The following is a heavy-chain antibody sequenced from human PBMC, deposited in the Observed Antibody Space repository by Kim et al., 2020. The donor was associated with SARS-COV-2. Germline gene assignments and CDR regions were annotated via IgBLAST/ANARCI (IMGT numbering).Heavy chain of an antibody. CDR2: IDPSDSYT. CDR1: GYSFTSYW. J-gene: IGHJ4*02. D-gene: IGHD7-27*01. V-gene: IGHV5-10-1*01. Sequence: GESLKISCKGSGYSFTSYWISWVRQMPGKGLEWMGRIDPSDSYTNYSPSFQGHVNISADKSISTAYLQWSSLKASDTAMYYCARQGLELGISTPPDYWGQGTLVTVSS. CDR3: ARQGLELGISTPPDY.